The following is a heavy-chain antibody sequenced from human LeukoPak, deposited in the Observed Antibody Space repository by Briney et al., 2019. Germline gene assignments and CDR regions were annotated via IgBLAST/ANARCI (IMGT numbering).Heavy chain of an antibody. J-gene: IGHJ4*02. D-gene: IGHD5-12*01. CDR1: EFTFSAFW. V-gene: IGHV3-7*01. CDR3: ARLWGDATIFDL. Sequence: GGSLRLSCAASEFTFSAFWMSWVRQAPGKGLEWVANINQDGSAKYYVDSVKGRFTVSRDNGENSLYLQTNSLRAEDTAIYYCARLWGDATIFDLWGQGTLVTVSS. CDR2: INQDGSAK.